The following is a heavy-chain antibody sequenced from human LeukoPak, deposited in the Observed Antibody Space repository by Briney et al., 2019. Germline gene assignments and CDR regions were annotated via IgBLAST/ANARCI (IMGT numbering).Heavy chain of an antibody. CDR3: ARDGPGYSFDY. J-gene: IGHJ4*02. D-gene: IGHD5-18*01. CDR2: ISERSVYI. CDR1: GFTFSNYC. V-gene: IGHV3-21*01. Sequence: PGGSLRLSCATSGFTFSNYCMNWVRQAPGKGLEWVSSISERSVYIYYADSLKGRFTVSRDNARNSLYLQVDSLRAEDTAIYYCARDGPGYSFDYWGQGTQVTVSS.